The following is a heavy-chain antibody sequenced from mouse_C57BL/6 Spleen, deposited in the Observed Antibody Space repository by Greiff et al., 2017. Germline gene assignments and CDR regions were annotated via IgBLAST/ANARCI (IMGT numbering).Heavy chain of an antibody. V-gene: IGHV1-69*01. J-gene: IGHJ3*01. CDR3: TRRDVAWFAY. Sequence: VQLQQPGAELVMPGASVKLSCKASGYTFTSYWMHWVKQRPGQGLEWIGEIDPSDSYTNYNQKFTGKSTLTVDKSSSTAYMQLSSLTSEDSAVYYCTRRDVAWFAYWGQGTLVTVSA. CDR1: GYTFTSYW. CDR2: IDPSDSYT.